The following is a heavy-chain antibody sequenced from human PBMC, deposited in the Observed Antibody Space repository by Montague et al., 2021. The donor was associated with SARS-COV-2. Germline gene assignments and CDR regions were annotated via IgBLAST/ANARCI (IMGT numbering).Heavy chain of an antibody. CDR3: TRGPGVVIILAIYYYYGMDV. Sequence: SETLSLTCAVYGGSFSGYYWSWIRQPPGKGLEWIGEINHSGSTXXXPSXXXRVTISVGTSKNQFSLKLSSVTAADTAVYYCTRGPGVVIILAIYYYYGMDVWGQGTTVTVTS. J-gene: IGHJ6*02. CDR1: GGSFSGYY. CDR2: INHSGST. V-gene: IGHV4-34*01. D-gene: IGHD3-3*01.